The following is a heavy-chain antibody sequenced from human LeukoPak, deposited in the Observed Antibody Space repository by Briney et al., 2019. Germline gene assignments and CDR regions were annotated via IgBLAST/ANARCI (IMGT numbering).Heavy chain of an antibody. D-gene: IGHD3-10*01. V-gene: IGHV4-38-2*01. CDR2: IYHSGST. Sequence: PSETLSLTCAVSGYSISSGYYWGWIRQPPGKGLEWIGSIYHSGSTYYSPSLKSRVTISVDTSKNQFSLKLSSVTAADTAVYYCARVGDYYGSDYWGQGTLVTVSS. CDR1: GYSISSGYY. CDR3: ARVGDYYGSDY. J-gene: IGHJ4*02.